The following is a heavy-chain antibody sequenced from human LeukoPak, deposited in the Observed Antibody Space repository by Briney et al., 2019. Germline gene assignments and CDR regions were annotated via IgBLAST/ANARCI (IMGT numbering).Heavy chain of an antibody. CDR2: INHSGST. Sequence: SETLSLTCAVYGGSFSGYYWSWIRQPPGKGLEWIGEINHSGSTNYNPSLKSRVTISVDTSKNQFSLKLSSVTAADTAVYYCARTAGPWDWGQGTLVTVSS. CDR3: ARTAGPWD. CDR1: GGSFSGYY. D-gene: IGHD5-18*01. V-gene: IGHV4-34*01. J-gene: IGHJ4*02.